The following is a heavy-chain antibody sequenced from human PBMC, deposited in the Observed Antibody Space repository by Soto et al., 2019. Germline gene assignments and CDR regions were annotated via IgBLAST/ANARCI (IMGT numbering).Heavy chain of an antibody. CDR3: ARTLSWRRGPFDS. D-gene: IGHD2-15*01. CDR2: ISGSSQTI. Sequence: EVQLVASGGGLIQPGGSLRLSCAASGFIFNTYSMNWVRQAPGKGLEWVSYISGSSQTIFYADSVRGRFTISRDNANNSTYLQMVSLRDEDTAVYYCARTLSWRRGPFDSWGQGTLVTVSS. V-gene: IGHV3-48*02. CDR1: GFIFNTYS. J-gene: IGHJ4*02.